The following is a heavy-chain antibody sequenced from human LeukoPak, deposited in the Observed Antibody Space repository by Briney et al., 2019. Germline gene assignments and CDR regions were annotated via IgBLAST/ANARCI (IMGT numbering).Heavy chain of an antibody. Sequence: ASVKVSCKVSGYTLTELSMHWVRQAPGKGLEWMGWMNPNSGNTGYAQKFQGRVAMTRNTSISTAYMELSSLRAEDTAVYYCAKASIAARPWDGTLIDYWGQGTLVTVSS. CDR1: GYTLTELS. J-gene: IGHJ4*02. D-gene: IGHD6-6*01. CDR3: AKASIAARPWDGTLIDY. CDR2: MNPNSGNT. V-gene: IGHV1-8*01.